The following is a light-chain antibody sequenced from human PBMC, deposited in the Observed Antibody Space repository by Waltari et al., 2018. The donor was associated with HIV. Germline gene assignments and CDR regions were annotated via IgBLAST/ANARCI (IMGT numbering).Light chain of an antibody. V-gene: IGKV1-5*03. CDR1: HSIDTW. CDR2: KAS. J-gene: IGKJ1*01. Sequence: DIRMTQSSSSLSPSVGDRGSITCRASHSIDTWVAWYQQRPGKAPKLLISKASDLKSGVPSRFSGSGSGTECTLTSSSLQPDDCATYDCQQYNGFSWTFGQGTKVEIK. CDR3: QQYNGFSWT.